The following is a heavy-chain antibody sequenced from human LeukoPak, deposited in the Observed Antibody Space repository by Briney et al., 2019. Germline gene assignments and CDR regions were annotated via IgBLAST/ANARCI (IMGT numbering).Heavy chain of an antibody. V-gene: IGHV1-46*01. CDR2: INPSGGST. Sequence: ASVKVSCTASGYTFTSYYMHWVRQAPGQGLEWMGIINPSGGSTSYAQKFQGRVTITRDTSTSTVYMELSSLRSEDTAVYYCARGDPTILFFDYWGQGTLVTVSS. CDR3: ARGDPTILFFDY. J-gene: IGHJ4*02. D-gene: IGHD2-21*02. CDR1: GYTFTSYY.